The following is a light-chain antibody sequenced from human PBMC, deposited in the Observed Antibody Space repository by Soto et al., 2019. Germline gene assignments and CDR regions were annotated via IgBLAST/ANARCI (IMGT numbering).Light chain of an antibody. V-gene: IGLV2-14*01. J-gene: IGLJ1*01. CDR2: EVS. CDR1: SSDVGGYNY. CDR3: SSYTSSSTKV. Sequence: QSALTQPASVSGSPGQSITISCTGTSSDVGGYNYVSWYQQHPGKVPKLMIYEVSILPSGVSNRFSGSKSGNTASLTISGLQAEDEADYYCSSYTSSSTKVFGTGTKVTVL.